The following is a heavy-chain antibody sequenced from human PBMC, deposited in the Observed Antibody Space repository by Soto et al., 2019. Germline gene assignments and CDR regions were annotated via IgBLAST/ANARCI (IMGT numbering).Heavy chain of an antibody. Sequence: QVQLVESGGGVVQPGRSLRLSCAASGFTFSNYGMHWVRQAPGKGLEWVAVIWYDGSNKYYADSVKGRFTISRDNFKNTLYLQINSLRAEDTAVYYCARDLRSGATDYWGQGTLVTVSS. V-gene: IGHV3-33*01. CDR3: ARDLRSGATDY. CDR2: IWYDGSNK. D-gene: IGHD4-17*01. J-gene: IGHJ4*02. CDR1: GFTFSNYG.